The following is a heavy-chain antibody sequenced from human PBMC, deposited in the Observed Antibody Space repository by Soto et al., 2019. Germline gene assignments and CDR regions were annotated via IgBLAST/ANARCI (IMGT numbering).Heavy chain of an antibody. CDR1: AFAFGVYG. D-gene: IGHD2-2*01. CDR2: IGHEGQYT. Sequence: QVQLVDSGGGVVQPGRSLRLSCAASAFAFGVYGMHWVRQAPGKGLEWVAVIGHEGQYTHYAESVKGRSTISRENSRNTLYLQMYSLRVDDTAVYFCARDFQVGRTFDYWGQGTLVSVSP. V-gene: IGHV3-33*01. CDR3: ARDFQVGRTFDY. J-gene: IGHJ4*02.